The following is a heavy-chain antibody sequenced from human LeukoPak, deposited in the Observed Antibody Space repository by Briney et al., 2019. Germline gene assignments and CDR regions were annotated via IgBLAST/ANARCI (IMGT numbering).Heavy chain of an antibody. V-gene: IGHV1-69*05. CDR1: GGTFSSYA. CDR3: ARVVRDSSGYVPHYFDY. D-gene: IGHD3-22*01. J-gene: IGHJ4*02. Sequence: ASVKVSCKASGGTFSSYAISWVRQAPGQGLEWMGGIIPIFGTANYAQKFQGRVTITTDESTSTAYMELSSLRSEDTAVYYCARVVRDSSGYVPHYFDYWGQGTLVTVS. CDR2: IIPIFGTA.